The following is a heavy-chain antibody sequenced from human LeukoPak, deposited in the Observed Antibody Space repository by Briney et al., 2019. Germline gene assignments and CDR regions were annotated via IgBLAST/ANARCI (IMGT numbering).Heavy chain of an antibody. CDR3: AKDVGLAANHPYYFDY. V-gene: IGHV3-23*01. D-gene: IGHD5-24*01. J-gene: IGHJ4*02. Sequence: PGGSLRLSCAASGFTFSSYGMPWVRQAPGKGLEWVSGISGSGSITYHADSVKGRFTISRDNSKNTLYLQMNSLRAGDAALYFCAKDVGLAANHPYYFDYWGQGTLVTVSS. CDR2: ISGSGSIT. CDR1: GFTFSSYG.